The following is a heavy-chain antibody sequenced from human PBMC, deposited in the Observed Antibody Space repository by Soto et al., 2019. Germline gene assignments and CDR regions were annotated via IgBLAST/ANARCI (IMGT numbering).Heavy chain of an antibody. CDR1: GGSISSYY. Sequence: SETLSLTCTASGGSISSYYWSWIRQPPGKGLEWIGYIYYSGSTNYNPSLKSRVTISVDTSKNQFSLKLSSVTAADTAVYYCARSLRQYYYYYYMDVWGKGTTVSVSS. CDR3: ARSLRQYYYYYYMDV. CDR2: IYYSGST. D-gene: IGHD3-16*02. V-gene: IGHV4-59*01. J-gene: IGHJ6*03.